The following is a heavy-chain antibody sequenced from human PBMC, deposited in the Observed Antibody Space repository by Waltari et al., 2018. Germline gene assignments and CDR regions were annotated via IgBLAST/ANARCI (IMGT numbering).Heavy chain of an antibody. CDR3: AKVGYCSGGSCSPYFDS. CDR1: GFTFDDYA. D-gene: IGHD2-15*01. J-gene: IGHJ4*02. CDR2: ISWNSGSI. V-gene: IGHV3-9*03. Sequence: EVQLVESGGGLVQPGRSLRLSCAASGFTFDDYAMHWVRQYPGKGLEWVAGISWNSGSIVYADSVKGRFTISRDNAKNSLYLQMNSLRPEDMALYFCAKVGYCSGGSCSPYFDSWGQGTLVTVSS.